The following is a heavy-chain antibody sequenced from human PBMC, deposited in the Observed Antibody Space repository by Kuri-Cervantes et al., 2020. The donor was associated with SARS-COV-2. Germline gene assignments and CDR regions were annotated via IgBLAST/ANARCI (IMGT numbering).Heavy chain of an antibody. CDR1: GGSISSSSYY. Sequence: SETLSLTCTVSGGSISSSSYYWGWIRQPPGKGLEWIGSIYYSGSTYYNPSLKSRVTISVDTSKNQFSLKLSSVTAADTAVYYCATLHGTYQLLNPYYYYGMDVWGQGTTVTVSS. CDR3: ATLHGTYQLLNPYYYYGMDV. V-gene: IGHV4-39*07. J-gene: IGHJ6*02. D-gene: IGHD2-2*02. CDR2: IYYSGST.